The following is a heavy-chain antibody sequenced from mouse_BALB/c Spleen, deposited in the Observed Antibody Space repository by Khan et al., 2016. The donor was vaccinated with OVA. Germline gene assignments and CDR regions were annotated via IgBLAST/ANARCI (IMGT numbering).Heavy chain of an antibody. D-gene: IGHD1-1*01. CDR3: ARNSGLRYYFDY. Sequence: QVQLKESGPGLVQPSQSLSITCTVSGFSLTSYGVHWVRQSPGKGLEWLGVIWSGGITDYNAAFISRLSISKDNSKSQVFFKMNSLQANDTAIYYCARNSGLRYYFDYWGQGTTLTVSS. CDR1: GFSLTSYG. V-gene: IGHV2-2*02. J-gene: IGHJ2*01. CDR2: IWSGGIT.